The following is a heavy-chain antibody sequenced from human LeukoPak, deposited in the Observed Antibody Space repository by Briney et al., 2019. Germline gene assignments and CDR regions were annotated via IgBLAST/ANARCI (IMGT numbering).Heavy chain of an antibody. CDR3: ARRYCSGGSCYSFRGDWFDP. CDR2: IWYDGSNK. D-gene: IGHD2-15*01. Sequence: GGSLRLSCVASGITFSNYGMHWVRQAPGKGPEWVAGIWYDGSNKYYADSVKGRFTISRDNSKNTLYLQMNSLRAEDTAVYYCARRYCSGGSCYSFRGDWFDPWGQGTLVTVSS. V-gene: IGHV3-33*01. J-gene: IGHJ5*02. CDR1: GITFSNYG.